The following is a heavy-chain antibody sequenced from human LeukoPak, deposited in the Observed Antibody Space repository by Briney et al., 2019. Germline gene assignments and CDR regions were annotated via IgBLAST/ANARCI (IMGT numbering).Heavy chain of an antibody. D-gene: IGHD2-2*01. V-gene: IGHV3-23*01. CDR2: ISASGGRT. J-gene: IGHJ4*02. CDR3: ATETKTRGGPIYY. Sequence: GGSLRLSCAASGYTLRSYAMSWVRQAPGKGVEWVSAISASGGRTYYADSVKGGFTISRENSKKTLFMQKKRRRVEETAVYNCATETKTRGGPIYYCGQGTLVTVSS. CDR1: GYTLRSYA.